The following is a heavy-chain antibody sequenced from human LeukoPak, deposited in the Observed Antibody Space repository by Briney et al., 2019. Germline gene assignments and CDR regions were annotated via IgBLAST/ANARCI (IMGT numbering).Heavy chain of an antibody. V-gene: IGHV3-53*01. CDR3: TTAPWGDTGY. J-gene: IGHJ4*02. CDR1: GFTVSTNY. D-gene: IGHD3-16*01. Sequence: PGGSLRLSCAASGFTVSTNYMTWVRQPPGKGRESISMIYTGGTTHYADSVKGRFTISRDKSTNTLYLQMNNLRVDDTAVYYCTTAPWGDTGYWGQGTLVTVSS. CDR2: IYTGGTT.